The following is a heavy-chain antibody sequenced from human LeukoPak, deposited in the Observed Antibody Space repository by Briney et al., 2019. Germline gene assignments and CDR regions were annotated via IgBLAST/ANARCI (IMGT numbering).Heavy chain of an antibody. CDR2: IYYSGST. D-gene: IGHD3-10*01. CDR3: ARNVVRGVVITTNAFDI. CDR1: GGSISSSSYY. Sequence: SETLSLTCTVSGGSISSSSYYWGWIRQPPGKGLEWIGSIYYSGSTYYNPSLKSRVTISVDTSKNQFSLKLSSVTAADTAVYYCARNVVRGVVITTNAFDIWGQGTMVTVSS. V-gene: IGHV4-39*07. J-gene: IGHJ3*02.